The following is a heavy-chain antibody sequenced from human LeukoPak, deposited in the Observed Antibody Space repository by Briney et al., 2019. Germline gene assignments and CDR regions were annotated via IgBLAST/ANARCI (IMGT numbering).Heavy chain of an antibody. CDR1: GYTFTSNW. CDR3: ARSGNGWAFDY. Sequence: GESLKISCKGSGYTFTSNWIASVRRMPGKGLEWKGIIYPGDSDTRYSPSFQGQVTISADKSISTAYLQWISLKASDTAMYYCARSGNGWAFDYWGQGTLVTVSS. V-gene: IGHV5-51*01. J-gene: IGHJ4*02. D-gene: IGHD6-19*01. CDR2: IYPGDSDT.